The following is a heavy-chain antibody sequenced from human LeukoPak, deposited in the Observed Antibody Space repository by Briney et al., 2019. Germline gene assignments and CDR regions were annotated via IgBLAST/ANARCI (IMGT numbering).Heavy chain of an antibody. D-gene: IGHD3-22*01. J-gene: IGHJ4*02. V-gene: IGHV3-23*01. Sequence: PGGSLRLSCAASEFTFSIYAMSWVRQAPGKGLEWVSSITSAGESTYYAGSVKGRFTISRDNSRNTLYPQMNSLRAEDTAIYYCARDRPNYYGTNGHYYRRDGDYWGQGTLVTVSS. CDR1: EFTFSIYA. CDR2: ITSAGEST. CDR3: ARDRPNYYGTNGHYYRRDGDY.